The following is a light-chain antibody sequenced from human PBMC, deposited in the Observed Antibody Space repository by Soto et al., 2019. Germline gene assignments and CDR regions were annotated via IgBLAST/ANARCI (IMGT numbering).Light chain of an antibody. CDR3: QHCGTSPIT. J-gene: IGKJ5*01. CDR1: QSVSSSY. Sequence: EIVLTQSPGTLSLSPGERATLSCRASQSVSSSYLAWYQQNPGQAPRLLIYGASSRATGIPDRFSGSGSGIDFTLTISGLEPEDCAVYYCQHCGTSPITFGQGTRLEIK. CDR2: GAS. V-gene: IGKV3-20*01.